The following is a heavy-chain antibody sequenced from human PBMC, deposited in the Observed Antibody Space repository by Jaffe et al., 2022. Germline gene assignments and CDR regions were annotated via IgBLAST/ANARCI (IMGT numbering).Heavy chain of an antibody. V-gene: IGHV1-46*01. J-gene: IGHJ4*02. CDR1: GYTFTSYY. Sequence: QVQLVQSGAEVKKPGASVKVSCKASGYTFTSYYMHWVRQAPGQGLEWMGIINPSGGSTSYAQKFQGRVTMTRDTSTSTVYMELSSLRSEDTAVYYCARDPAPQWLVRNEAYFDYWGQGTLVTVSS. CDR2: INPSGGST. D-gene: IGHD6-19*01. CDR3: ARDPAPQWLVRNEAYFDY.